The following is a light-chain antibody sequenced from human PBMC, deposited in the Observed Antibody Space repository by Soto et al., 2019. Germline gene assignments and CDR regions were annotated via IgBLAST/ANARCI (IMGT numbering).Light chain of an antibody. CDR2: KAS. CDR3: QHYNSYSEA. CDR1: QSISGW. J-gene: IGKJ1*01. Sequence: DVHMTQSPSTLSASVGARVTITCRASQSISGWLAWYQQKPGKAPKLLIYKASTLKSGVPSRFSGSGSGTEFTLTISSLQPDDFATYYCQHYNSYSEAFGQGTKVDI. V-gene: IGKV1-5*03.